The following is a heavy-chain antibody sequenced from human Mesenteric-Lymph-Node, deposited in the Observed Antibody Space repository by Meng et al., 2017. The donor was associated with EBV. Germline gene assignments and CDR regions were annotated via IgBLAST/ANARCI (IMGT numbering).Heavy chain of an antibody. Sequence: QWHVPRSGPGVVKPSGPLSLWCYGSGGSITSSNWWSWFRQPTGKGLEWIGEIVHSGSAKYNQSLKSRVTISVDKSKNHFSLRLSSVTAADTAVYYCVRRVVVMKEEELDHWGQGTLVTVSS. D-gene: IGHD3-22*01. V-gene: IGHV4-4*02. CDR2: IVHSGSA. CDR1: GGSITSSNW. J-gene: IGHJ4*02. CDR3: VRRVVVMKEEELDH.